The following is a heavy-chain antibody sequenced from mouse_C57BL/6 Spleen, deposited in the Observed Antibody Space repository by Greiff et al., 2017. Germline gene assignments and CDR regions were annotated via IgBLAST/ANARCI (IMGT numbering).Heavy chain of an antibody. CDR3: ARRGYSNYDWYFDV. D-gene: IGHD2-5*01. Sequence: VQLQQSGPELVKPGASVKISCKASGYTFTDYYMNLVKQSHGKSLEWIGDINPNNGGTSYNQKVKGKATLTVDKSSSTAYMELRSLTSEDSAVYYCARRGYSNYDWYFDVWGTGTTVTVSS. CDR2: INPNNGGT. V-gene: IGHV1-26*01. J-gene: IGHJ1*03. CDR1: GYTFTDYY.